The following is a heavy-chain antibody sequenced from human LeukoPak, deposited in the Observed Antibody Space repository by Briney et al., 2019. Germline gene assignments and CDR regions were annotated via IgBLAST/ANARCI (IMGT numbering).Heavy chain of an antibody. Sequence: SETLSLTCTVSGGSNYWSWIRQPPGKGLEWIAYIHYSGSTYYNPSLKSRVTISVDTSKNQFSLKLSSVTAADTAVYYCARLKGLRGDYWGQGTLVTVSS. D-gene: IGHD5-12*01. J-gene: IGHJ4*02. CDR1: GGSNY. CDR2: IHYSGST. V-gene: IGHV4-59*08. CDR3: ARLKGLRGDY.